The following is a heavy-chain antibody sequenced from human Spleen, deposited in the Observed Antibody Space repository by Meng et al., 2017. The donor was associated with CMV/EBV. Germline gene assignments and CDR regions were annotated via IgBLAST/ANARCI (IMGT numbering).Heavy chain of an antibody. CDR2: IWHDGSNK. J-gene: IGHJ4*02. CDR3: AREGVSSWASFFDY. V-gene: IGHV3-33*08. CDR1: GFTFSSYA. D-gene: IGHD6-13*01. Sequence: GESLKISCAASGFTFSSYAMYWVRQAPGKGLEWVAVIWHDGSNKYYADSVKGRFTISRDNSKNTLYLQMNSLRAEDTAVYYCAREGVSSWASFFDYWGQGTVVTVSS.